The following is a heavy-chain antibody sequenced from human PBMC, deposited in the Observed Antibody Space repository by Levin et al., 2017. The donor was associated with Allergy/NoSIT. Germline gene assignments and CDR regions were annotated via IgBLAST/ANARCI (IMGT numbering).Heavy chain of an antibody. V-gene: IGHV3-33*01. CDR2: IWFDGSNK. Sequence: GESLKISCAASGFTFSAYGMHWVRQAPGKGLEWVAVIWFDGSNKYYIDSVKGRFTISRDNSKNTLYLQMNSVRAEDTAVYYCASDLGMTMVTTGALGYWGQGTLVTVSS. CDR3: ASDLGMTMVTTGALGY. J-gene: IGHJ4*02. CDR1: GFTFSAYG. D-gene: IGHD4-17*01.